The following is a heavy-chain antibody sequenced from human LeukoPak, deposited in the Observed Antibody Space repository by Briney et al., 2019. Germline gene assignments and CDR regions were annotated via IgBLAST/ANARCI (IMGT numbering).Heavy chain of an antibody. V-gene: IGHV4-39*07. CDR1: GGSISSSSYY. D-gene: IGHD3-22*01. Sequence: SETLSLTCTVSGGSISSSSYYWGWIRQPPGKGLEWIGSIYYSGSTYYNPSLKSRVTISVDTSKNQFSLKLSSVTAADTAVYYCYHYDTSGYSPWYYYYSLDVWGQGTTVTVSS. J-gene: IGHJ6*02. CDR2: IYYSGST. CDR3: YHYDTSGYSPWYYYYSLDV.